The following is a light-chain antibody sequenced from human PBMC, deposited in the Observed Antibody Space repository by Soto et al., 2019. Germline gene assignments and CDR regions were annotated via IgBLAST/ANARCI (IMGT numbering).Light chain of an antibody. CDR1: QTISSW. J-gene: IGKJ4*01. Sequence: DIQMTQSPSTLSGSVGDRVTITCRASQTISSWLAWYQQKPGKAPKLLIYGASTRATGIPARFSGSGSGTDFTLTISRLEPEDFAVYYCQQYGSSPLTFGGGTKVEIK. CDR2: GAS. V-gene: IGKV1-5*01. CDR3: QQYGSSPLT.